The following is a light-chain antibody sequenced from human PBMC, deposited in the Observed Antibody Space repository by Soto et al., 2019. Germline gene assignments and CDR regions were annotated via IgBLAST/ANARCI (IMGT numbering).Light chain of an antibody. Sequence: EIVLTQSPATLSLSPGERATLSCRASQGFSSYLAWYKQKPGQAPRLLIYDASNRATAIPARFSGSGPGTDFTLTISSLEPEDFAVYYCQQRSTWHGTFGQGTKLEIK. CDR3: QQRSTWHGT. CDR2: DAS. J-gene: IGKJ2*01. CDR1: QGFSSY. V-gene: IGKV3D-11*01.